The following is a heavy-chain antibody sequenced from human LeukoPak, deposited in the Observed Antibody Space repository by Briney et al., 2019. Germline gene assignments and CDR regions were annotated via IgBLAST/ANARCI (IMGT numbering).Heavy chain of an antibody. CDR1: GYTLTELS. CDR3: ATVYSSSWYPWFDP. CDR2: FDPEDGET. J-gene: IGHJ5*02. D-gene: IGHD6-13*01. V-gene: IGHV1-24*01. Sequence: ASVKVSCKVSGYTLTELSMNWVRQAPGKGLEWMGGFDPEDGETIYAQKFQGRVTMTEDTSTDTAYMELSSLRSEDTAVYYCATVYSSSWYPWFDPWGQGTLVTVSS.